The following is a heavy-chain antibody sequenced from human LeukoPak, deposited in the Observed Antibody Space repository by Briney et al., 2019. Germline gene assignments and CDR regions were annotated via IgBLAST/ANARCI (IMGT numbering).Heavy chain of an antibody. CDR3: ARSLGGAYDY. Sequence: GGSLRLSCAASGFPFSSYWMHWVRQAPGKGLVWVSRINIDGSNTNYADSVKGRFTISRDNAKNTLYLQMDGLRAEDTAVYYCARSLGGAYDYWGQGTLVTVSS. CDR1: GFPFSSYW. CDR2: INIDGSNT. V-gene: IGHV3-74*01. D-gene: IGHD1-26*01. J-gene: IGHJ4*02.